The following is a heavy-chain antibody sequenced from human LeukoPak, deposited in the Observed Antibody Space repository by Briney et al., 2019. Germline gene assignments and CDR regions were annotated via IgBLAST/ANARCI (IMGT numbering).Heavy chain of an antibody. J-gene: IGHJ5*02. CDR3: AKDYYDFWSGPSWFDP. V-gene: IGHV3-23*01. D-gene: IGHD3-3*01. CDR2: ISDNGGST. CDR1: GFTFSSYA. Sequence: PGGSLRLSCAASGFTFSSYAMSWVRQAPGKGLEWVSAISDNGGSTYYADSVKGRFTISRDSSKNTLYLQMNSLRAEDTAVYYCAKDYYDFWSGPSWFDPWGQGTLVTVSS.